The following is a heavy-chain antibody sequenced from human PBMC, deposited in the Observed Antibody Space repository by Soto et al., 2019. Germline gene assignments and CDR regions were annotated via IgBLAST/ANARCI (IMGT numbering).Heavy chain of an antibody. CDR3: VKDERVVLMVYAPFDY. CDR2: ISGSGDKT. V-gene: IGHV3-23*01. D-gene: IGHD2-8*01. J-gene: IGHJ4*02. CDR1: GFTFRIYD. Sequence: EVQLLESGGDLVQPGGSLRLSCAASGFTFRIYDMSWVRQAPGKGLEWVSSISGSGDKTYYTDSVKGRFTISRDNSKSTLYLQMDSLRVEDTAVYFCVKDERVVLMVYAPFDYWGQGILVTVSS.